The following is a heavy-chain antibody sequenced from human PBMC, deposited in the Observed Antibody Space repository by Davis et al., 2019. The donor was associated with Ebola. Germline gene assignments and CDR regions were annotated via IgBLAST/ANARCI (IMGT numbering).Heavy chain of an antibody. D-gene: IGHD6-19*01. CDR1: GGAFSTNA. V-gene: IGHV1-69*06. Sequence: SVKVSCKASGGAFSTNAINWVRQAPGQGLEWMGGSIPLSSTPNYAEKFQGRVTITADTSTSTAYMELTSLRSDDTAVYYCARVQWLVRSDFDHWGQGTLVTVSS. CDR2: SIPLSSTP. CDR3: ARVQWLVRSDFDH. J-gene: IGHJ4*02.